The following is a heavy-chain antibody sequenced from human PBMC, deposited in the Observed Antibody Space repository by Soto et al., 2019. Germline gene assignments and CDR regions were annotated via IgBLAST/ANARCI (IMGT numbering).Heavy chain of an antibody. CDR1: GDTSISHG. CDR2: ISGYNGNR. CDR3: AKGGYFGTGSFRP. V-gene: IGHV1-18*01. J-gene: IGHJ5*02. D-gene: IGHD3-10*01. Sequence: QVQLVQSGPEVKKPGASVKVSCKAAGDTSISHGLSWVRQAPGQGLEWMGWISGYNGNRNYAQKFQGRVTMTTDTSTSTGYMELRSLRSDGTAVYYCAKGGYFGTGSFRPWCQGELVTVSS.